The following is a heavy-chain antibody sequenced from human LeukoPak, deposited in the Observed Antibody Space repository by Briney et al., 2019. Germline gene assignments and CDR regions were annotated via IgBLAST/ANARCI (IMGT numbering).Heavy chain of an antibody. D-gene: IGHD5/OR15-5a*01. CDR1: GFIVNTNY. V-gene: IGHV3-53*01. CDR3: ERVSMSQY. Sequence: PGGSLRLSCAASGFIVNTNYMTWVRQAPGRGLEWVSFIYADGNTYYADSVKGRFTISRDSSKNTLYLQMNNLRVEDTAVYYCERVSMSQYWGQGTLVTVSS. J-gene: IGHJ4*02. CDR2: IYADGNT.